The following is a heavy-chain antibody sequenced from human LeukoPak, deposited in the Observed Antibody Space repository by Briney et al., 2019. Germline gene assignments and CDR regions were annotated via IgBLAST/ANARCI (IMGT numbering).Heavy chain of an antibody. CDR3: ARQTYYYHSRNYPKTVYLDC. CDR2: IYYRGST. CDR1: DGSISRSSYY. V-gene: IGHV4-39*01. D-gene: IGHD3-22*01. Sequence: PSDPLSLPCTVSDGSISRSSYYWGWIRQPPGKRPEWLGSIYYRGSTYYNPSLTSRVTISVHTSKNQFSLKLSSVTAANHALSSRARQTYYYHSRNYPKTVYLDCWGQGTLVTVSS. J-gene: IGHJ4*02.